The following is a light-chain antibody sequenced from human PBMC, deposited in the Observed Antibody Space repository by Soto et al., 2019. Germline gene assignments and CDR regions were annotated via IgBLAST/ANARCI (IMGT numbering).Light chain of an antibody. Sequence: EIVLTQSPATLSLSPGERATLSCRASQSVSSYLAWYQQKPGQAPRLLIYDASNRATGIPARFSGSGSGTGFTLPISRLEPEDFAVYYCQQRSNWSWTFGQGTKVEIK. CDR2: DAS. J-gene: IGKJ1*01. V-gene: IGKV3-11*01. CDR3: QQRSNWSWT. CDR1: QSVSSY.